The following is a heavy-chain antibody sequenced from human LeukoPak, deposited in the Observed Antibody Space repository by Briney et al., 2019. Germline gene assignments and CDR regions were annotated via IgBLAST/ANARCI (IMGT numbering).Heavy chain of an antibody. CDR3: ARLSWQVLWPLKGIFDY. CDR1: GFTFSSYW. J-gene: IGHJ4*02. Sequence: GGSLRLSCAASGFTFSSYWMSWVRQAPGKGLEWVANINQDGGEKYYVDSVKGRFTISRDNAKNSLYLQMNSLRAEDTAVYYCARLSWQVLWPLKGIFDYWGQGTLVTVSS. D-gene: IGHD3-16*01. CDR2: INQDGGEK. V-gene: IGHV3-7*01.